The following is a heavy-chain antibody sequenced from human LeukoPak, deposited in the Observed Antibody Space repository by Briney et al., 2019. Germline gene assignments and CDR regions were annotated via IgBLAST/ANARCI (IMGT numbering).Heavy chain of an antibody. D-gene: IGHD3-9*01. Sequence: PGGSLRLSCAASGFTVSSNYMNWVRQAPGKGLEWVSIIYSGGSTYYADSVKGRFTISRDNSKNTVYLQMNSLRAEDTAVYYCARDPGDILTGRDLAFDIWGQGTVVTVSS. V-gene: IGHV3-66*01. CDR3: ARDPGDILTGRDLAFDI. CDR2: IYSGGST. J-gene: IGHJ3*02. CDR1: GFTVSSNY.